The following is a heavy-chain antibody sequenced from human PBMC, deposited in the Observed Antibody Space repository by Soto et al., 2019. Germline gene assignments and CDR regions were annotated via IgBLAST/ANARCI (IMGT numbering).Heavy chain of an antibody. CDR2: ISSSSSYI. D-gene: IGHD3-10*01. J-gene: IGHJ3*02. CDR1: GFTFSSYS. CDR3: ARSYDGRDGYTSAFDI. Sequence: EVQLVESGGGLVKPGGSLRLSCAASGFTFSSYSMNWVRQAPGKGLEWVSSISSSSSYIYYADSLKGRFTISRDNVKNSLYLQMNSLRAEDTAVYYCARSYDGRDGYTSAFDIWGQGTTVTVSS. V-gene: IGHV3-21*01.